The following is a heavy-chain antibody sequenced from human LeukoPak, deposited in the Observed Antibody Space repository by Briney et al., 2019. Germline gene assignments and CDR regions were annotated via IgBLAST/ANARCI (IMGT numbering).Heavy chain of an antibody. V-gene: IGHV1-8*03. CDR2: MNPNSGNT. CDR1: GYTFTSYD. Sequence: ASVKVSCKASGYTFTSYDINWVRQAAGQGLEWMGWMNPNSGNTVYAKKFEGRVTITTNTSISTAYMELSSLRSEDTAVYYCARGVYYYDSSGYRGFDYWGQGTLVTVSS. D-gene: IGHD3-22*01. CDR3: ARGVYYYDSSGYRGFDY. J-gene: IGHJ4*02.